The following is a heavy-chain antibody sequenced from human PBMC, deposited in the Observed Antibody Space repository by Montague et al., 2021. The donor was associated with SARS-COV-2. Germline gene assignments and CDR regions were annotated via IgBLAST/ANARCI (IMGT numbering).Heavy chain of an antibody. CDR3: ARSLYYYDSSGYYYFDY. V-gene: IGHV3-21*01. Sequence: SLRLSCAASGFTFSSYSMNWVRQAPGKGLEWVSSISSSSSYIYYADSVKGRFTISRDNAKTSLYLQMNSLRAEDTAVYYCARSLYYYDSSGYYYFDYWGQGTLVTVSS. CDR2: ISSSSSYI. D-gene: IGHD3-22*01. J-gene: IGHJ4*02. CDR1: GFTFSSYS.